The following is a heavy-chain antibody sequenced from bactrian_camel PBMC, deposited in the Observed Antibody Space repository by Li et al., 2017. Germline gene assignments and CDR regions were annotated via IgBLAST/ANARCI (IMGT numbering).Heavy chain of an antibody. D-gene: IGHD1*01. J-gene: IGHJ4*01. CDR2: IDVDGTT. Sequence: QVQLVESGGGSVQTGGSLTLSCAASGNNHSSACMGWFRQAPGKEREGVAAIDVDGTTTYADSAKGRFTISLSQDNGKNTLYLQMSNLKPEDTALYYCASKVGMCGPNWSKLRFDSRGPGTQVTVS. CDR3: ASKVGMCGPNWSKLRFDS. V-gene: IGHV3S53*01. CDR1: GNNHSSAC.